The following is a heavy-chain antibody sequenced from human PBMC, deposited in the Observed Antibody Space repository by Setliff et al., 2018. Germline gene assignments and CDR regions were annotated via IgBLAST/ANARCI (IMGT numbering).Heavy chain of an antibody. CDR1: GFTFSRNA. Sequence: GGSLRLSCVSSGFTFSRNAMHWVRQAPGKGLEWVAVISYDGSTKYYADSVKGRFTISRDNSKNTLYLQMNSLRAEDTAVYYCAKQGMIAPLYYFDYWGQGTLVTVSS. D-gene: IGHD2-15*01. J-gene: IGHJ4*02. V-gene: IGHV3-30*18. CDR2: ISYDGSTK. CDR3: AKQGMIAPLYYFDY.